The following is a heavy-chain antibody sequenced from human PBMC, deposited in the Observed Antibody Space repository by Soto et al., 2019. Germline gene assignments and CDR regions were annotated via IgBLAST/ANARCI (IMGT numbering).Heavy chain of an antibody. Sequence: EVQLVESGGGLVKPRGSLRLSYAASGFTFSNAWMSWVRQAPGKGLEWVGRIKSKTDGGTTDYAAPVKGRFTISRDDSKNTLYLQMNSLKTEDTAVYYCTTAATLLWFGELLYGTYNEDYWGQGTLVTVSS. CDR3: TTAATLLWFGELLYGTYNEDY. J-gene: IGHJ4*02. CDR1: GFTFSNAW. CDR2: IKSKTDGGTT. D-gene: IGHD3-10*01. V-gene: IGHV3-15*01.